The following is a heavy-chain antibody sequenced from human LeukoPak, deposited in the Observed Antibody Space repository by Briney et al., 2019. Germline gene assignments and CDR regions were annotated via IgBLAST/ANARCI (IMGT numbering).Heavy chain of an antibody. CDR3: TRDVPRSAGYPDN. Sequence: SETLSLTCTVSGGSISSGDHFWSWIRQHPGKGLEWIGYIYYSGTTYYNPSLKSRVTISVDTSKNHFSLKLISVTAADTAVYYCTRDVPRSAGYPDNWGQGTLVTVSS. CDR2: IYYSGTT. D-gene: IGHD2-15*01. J-gene: IGHJ4*02. V-gene: IGHV4-31*03. CDR1: GGSISSGDHF.